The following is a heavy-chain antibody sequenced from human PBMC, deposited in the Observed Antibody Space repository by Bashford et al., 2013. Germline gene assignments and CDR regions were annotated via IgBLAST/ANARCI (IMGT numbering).Heavy chain of an antibody. CDR2: YHMMEAI. D-gene: IGHD2-2*01. V-gene: IGHV3-30-3*01. J-gene: IGHJ6*02. CDR1: DSPSVAML. CDR3: ARDAEDIVVVPAAMRYYGMDV. Sequence: GGSRRDSPVQPLDSPSVAMLCTGSARLQARGWSGWQLYHMMEAIKYYADSVKGRFTISRDNSKNTLYLQMNSLRAEDTAVYYCARDAEDIVVVPAAMRYYGMDVWGRRDHGHRLL.